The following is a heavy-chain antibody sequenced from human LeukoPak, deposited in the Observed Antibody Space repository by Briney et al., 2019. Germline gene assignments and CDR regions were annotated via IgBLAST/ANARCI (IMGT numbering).Heavy chain of an antibody. CDR3: ARDRVGDSSGYYWGYFDY. CDR2: ISSSGSTI. D-gene: IGHD3-22*01. V-gene: IGHV3-48*03. CDR1: GGSISSSN. J-gene: IGHJ4*02. Sequence: LSLTCAVSGGSISSSNWWSWVRQSPGKGLEWVSYISSSGSTIYYADSVKGRFTISRDNAKNSLYLQMNSLRAEDTAVYYCARDRVGDSSGYYWGYFDYWGQGTLVTVSS.